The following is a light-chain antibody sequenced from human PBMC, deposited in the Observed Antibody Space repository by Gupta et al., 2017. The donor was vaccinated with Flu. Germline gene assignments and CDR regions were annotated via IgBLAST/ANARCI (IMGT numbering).Light chain of an antibody. CDR1: QNIYTY. Sequence: DIQMTQSPPSLSASVGDRVTITCRASQNIYTYLNWYQQRPGKSPKLLIYGASSLESGVPSRFSGSGSGTNFILTISSLQAEDFATYYCQQTHSAPPTFGQGTKLDIK. CDR3: QQTHSAPPT. CDR2: GAS. V-gene: IGKV1-39*01. J-gene: IGKJ2*01.